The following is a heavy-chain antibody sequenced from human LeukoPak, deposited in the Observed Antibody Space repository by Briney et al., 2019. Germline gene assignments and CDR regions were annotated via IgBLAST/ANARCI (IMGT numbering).Heavy chain of an antibody. CDR1: GFAFSSYG. Sequence: GMSLRLFCAASGFAFSSYGMHWVRQAPGKGLEWVAVISYDGSNKYYADSVKGRFTISRDNSKNTLYLQMNSLRAEDTAVYYCAKEFYSSPYFDYWGQGTLVTVSS. D-gene: IGHD6-13*01. J-gene: IGHJ4*02. CDR3: AKEFYSSPYFDY. V-gene: IGHV3-30*18. CDR2: ISYDGSNK.